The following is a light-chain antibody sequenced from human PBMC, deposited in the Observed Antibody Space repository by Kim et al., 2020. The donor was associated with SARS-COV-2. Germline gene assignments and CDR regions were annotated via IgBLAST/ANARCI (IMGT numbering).Light chain of an antibody. CDR3: HQYNNWPT. CDR1: QSVRSN. CDR2: GSS. Sequence: EIVMTQSPATLSVSPGETATLSCRASQSVRSNLAWYQQKPGQAPRVLIYGSSTRATGVPARFSGSGSGTEFTLTISSLQSEDFAVYYCHQYNNWPTFGQGTKWISN. J-gene: IGKJ1*01. V-gene: IGKV3-15*01.